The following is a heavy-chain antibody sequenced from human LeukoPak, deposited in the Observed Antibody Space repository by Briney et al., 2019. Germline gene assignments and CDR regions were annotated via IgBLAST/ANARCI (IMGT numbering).Heavy chain of an antibody. CDR1: GDSVSSNIVA. CDR2: TNYRSKRYN. J-gene: IGHJ4*02. D-gene: IGHD6-19*01. V-gene: IGHV6-1*01. CDR3: ARGSSGSFDY. Sequence: SQTLSLTCVISGDSVSSNIVAWNWIRQSPSRGLEWLGRTNYRSKRYNDYAVSVRGRITINPDTSKNRFSLQLDSVTPEDTAVYYCARGSSGSFDYWGQGTLVTVSS.